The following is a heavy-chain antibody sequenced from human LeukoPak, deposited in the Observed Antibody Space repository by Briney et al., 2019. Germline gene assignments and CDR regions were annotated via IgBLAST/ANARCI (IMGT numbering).Heavy chain of an antibody. CDR2: FDPEDGET. V-gene: IGHV1-24*01. J-gene: IGHJ3*02. D-gene: IGHD3-22*01. CDR3: ATARSGYSVSRDAFDI. CDR1: GYTFTGYY. Sequence: ASVKVSCKASGYTFTGYYMHWVRQAPGQGLEWMGGFDPEDGETIYAQKFQGRVTMTEDTSTDTAYMELSSLRSEDTAVYYCATARSGYSVSRDAFDIWGQGTMVTVSS.